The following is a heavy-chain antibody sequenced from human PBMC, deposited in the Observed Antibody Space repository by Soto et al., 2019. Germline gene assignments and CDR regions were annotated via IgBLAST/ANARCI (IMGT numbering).Heavy chain of an antibody. CDR3: AREQGRDIVVVPAAMSGSSSSPFDY. D-gene: IGHD2-2*01. J-gene: IGHJ4*02. CDR2: ISYDGSNK. Sequence: GGSLRLSCAASGFTFSSYAMHWVRQAPGKGLEWVAVISYDGSNKYYADSVKGRFTISRDNSKNTLYLQMNSLRAEDTAVYYCAREQGRDIVVVPAAMSGSSSSPFDYWGQGTLVTVSS. V-gene: IGHV3-30-3*01. CDR1: GFTFSSYA.